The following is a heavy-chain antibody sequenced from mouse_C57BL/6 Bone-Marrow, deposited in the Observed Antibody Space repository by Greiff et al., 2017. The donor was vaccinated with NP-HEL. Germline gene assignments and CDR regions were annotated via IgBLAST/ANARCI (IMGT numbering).Heavy chain of an antibody. CDR1: GYTFTSYW. J-gene: IGHJ3*01. D-gene: IGHD1-1*01. CDR3: ARGRYYYGSPAWFAY. CDR2: IYPGNSDT. V-gene: IGHV1-5*01. Sequence: VQLQQSGTVLARPGASVKMSCKTSGYTFTSYWMHWVKQRPGQGLEWIGAIYPGNSDTSYNQKFKGKATLTADKSSSTAYMELRSLTSEDSAVYFCARGRYYYGSPAWFAYWGQGTLVTVSA.